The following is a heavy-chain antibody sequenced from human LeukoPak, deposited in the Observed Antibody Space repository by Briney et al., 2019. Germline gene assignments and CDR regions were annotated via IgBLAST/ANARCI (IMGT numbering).Heavy chain of an antibody. V-gene: IGHV4-59*01. Sequence: SETLSLTCTVSGGSISSYYWSWIRQPPGKGLEWIGYIYYSGSTNYNPSLKSRVTISVDTSKNQFSLKLSSVTAADTAVYYCARGGYYSGSYYFDYWGQGTLVTVSS. CDR2: IYYSGST. CDR1: GGSISSYY. CDR3: ARGGYYSGSYYFDY. J-gene: IGHJ4*02. D-gene: IGHD1-26*01.